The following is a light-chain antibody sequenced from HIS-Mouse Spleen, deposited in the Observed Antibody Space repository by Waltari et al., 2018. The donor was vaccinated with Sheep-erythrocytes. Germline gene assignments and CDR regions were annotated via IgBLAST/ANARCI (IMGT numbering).Light chain of an antibody. CDR1: SSDVGGYNY. Sequence: QSALTQPRSVSGSPGQSVTISCTGTSSDVGGYNYVSWYQQPPGKAPKLMIYDVRKRPSGVPDRCAGSKSGNTASLTISGLQAEDEADYYCCSYAGSYTYVFGTGTKVTVL. V-gene: IGLV2-11*01. CDR3: CSYAGSYTYV. CDR2: DVR. J-gene: IGLJ1*01.